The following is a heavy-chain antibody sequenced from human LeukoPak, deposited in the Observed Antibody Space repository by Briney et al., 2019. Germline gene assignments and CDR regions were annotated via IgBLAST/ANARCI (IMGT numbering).Heavy chain of an antibody. CDR1: GGSFSGNY. J-gene: IGHJ4*02. V-gene: IGHV4-34*01. CDR3: ARVPESVGINYFDS. Sequence: SETLSLTCAVYGGSFSGNYWSWVRQPPGKGLEWIGEMNHRGSTNYNPSLKSRVTISIDTSKNQFFLKLNSLTAADTAVYYCARVPESVGINYFDSWGQGALLTVSS. CDR2: MNHRGST. D-gene: IGHD3-3*02.